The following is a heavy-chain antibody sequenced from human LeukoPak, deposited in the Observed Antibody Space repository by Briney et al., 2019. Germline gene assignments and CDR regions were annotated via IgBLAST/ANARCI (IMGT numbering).Heavy chain of an antibody. V-gene: IGHV3-33*01. CDR1: GFTFSSYG. J-gene: IGHJ3*02. Sequence: GGSLRLSCAASGFTFSSYGMHWVRQAPGKGLEWVAVISYDGSNKYYADSVKGRFTISRDNSKNTLYLQMNSLRAEDTAVYYCARVGLYDFWSGYPGHDAFDIWGQGTMVTVSS. CDR2: ISYDGSNK. D-gene: IGHD3-3*01. CDR3: ARVGLYDFWSGYPGHDAFDI.